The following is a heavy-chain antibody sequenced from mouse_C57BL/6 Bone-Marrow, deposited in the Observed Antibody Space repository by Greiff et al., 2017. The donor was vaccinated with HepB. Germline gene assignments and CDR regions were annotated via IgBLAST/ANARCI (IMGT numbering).Heavy chain of an antibody. CDR3: ERPSYYWYFDV. J-gene: IGHJ1*03. CDR1: GYTFTSYW. Sequence: VQLQQPGTELVKPGASVKLSCKASGYTFTSYWMHWVQQRPGQGLEWIGYINPSNGGTNYNEKFKSKATLTVDKSSSTAYMQLSSLTSEDAAVYYCERPSYYWYFDVWGTGTTVTVTA. CDR2: INPSNGGT. V-gene: IGHV1-53*01.